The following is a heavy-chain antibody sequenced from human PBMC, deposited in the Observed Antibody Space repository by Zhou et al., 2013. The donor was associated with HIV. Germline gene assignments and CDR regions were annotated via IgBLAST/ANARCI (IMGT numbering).Heavy chain of an antibody. Sequence: QVQLVQSGPVVKKPGSSVKVSCETTGGIDSNSAITWVRQAPGQGLEWVGGIIPIFNTPIYAQKFQGRVTVTTDKSTNTAFIELSNLTSNDTAVYYCARVRSHAFDMWGQGTMVTVSS. CDR2: IIPIFNTP. CDR3: ARVRSHAFDM. V-gene: IGHV1-69*05. J-gene: IGHJ3*02. CDR1: GGIDSNSA.